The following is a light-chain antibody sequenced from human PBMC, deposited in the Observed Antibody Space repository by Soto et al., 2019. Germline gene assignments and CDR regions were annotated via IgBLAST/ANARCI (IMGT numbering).Light chain of an antibody. CDR3: MQSAQRCT. CDR2: EVS. Sequence: EIVLTQTPLSLSVTPGQQASISCKSSQSLLHSDGKTYLYWYLQRPGQAPHLLIYEVSYRFSGVPDRFSGSGSGTDFTLKISRVEAEDVGVYYCMQSAQRCTFGQGTKLEI. V-gene: IGKV2D-29*01. J-gene: IGKJ2*02. CDR1: QSLLHSDGKTY.